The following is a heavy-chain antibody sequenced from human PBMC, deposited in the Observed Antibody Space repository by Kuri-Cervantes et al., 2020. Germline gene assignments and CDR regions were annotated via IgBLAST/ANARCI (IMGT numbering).Heavy chain of an antibody. CDR3: AKDYDSSGYYYFDY. D-gene: IGHD3-22*01. Sequence: LSLTCAASGFTFDDYAMHWVRQAPGKGLEWVSGISWNSGSIGYADSVEGRFTISRDNAKNSLYLQMNSLRAEDTALYYCAKDYDSSGYYYFDYWGQGTLVTVSS. CDR1: GFTFDDYA. V-gene: IGHV3-9*01. J-gene: IGHJ4*02. CDR2: ISWNSGSI.